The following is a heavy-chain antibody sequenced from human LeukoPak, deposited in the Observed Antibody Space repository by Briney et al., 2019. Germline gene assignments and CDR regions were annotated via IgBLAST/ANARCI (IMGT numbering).Heavy chain of an antibody. V-gene: IGHV3-23*01. CDR1: GFTFSSYG. CDR2: ISSIDGST. CDR3: AKVASGSYYNWPFDY. J-gene: IGHJ4*02. Sequence: PGGSLRLSCAASGFTFSSYGMSWVRQAPGKGLERVSGISSIDGSTYYADSVKGRFTVSRDNSKNTLYLQMNSLRAEDTAVYYCAKVASGSYYNWPFDYWGQGTLVTVSS. D-gene: IGHD1-26*01.